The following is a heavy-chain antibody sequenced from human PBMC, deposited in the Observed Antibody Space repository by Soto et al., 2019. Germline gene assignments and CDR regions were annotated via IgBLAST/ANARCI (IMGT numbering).Heavy chain of an antibody. D-gene: IGHD3-10*01. J-gene: IGHJ3*02. Sequence: PGGSLRLSCAASGFTFSSYSMNWVRQAPGKGLEWVSYISSSSSTIYYADSVKGRFTISRDNAKNSLYLQMNSLRAEDTAVYYCARYSLWVTPGDAFAISGQGTMVTVSS. CDR3: ARYSLWVTPGDAFAI. CDR1: GFTFSSYS. V-gene: IGHV3-48*01. CDR2: ISSSSSTI.